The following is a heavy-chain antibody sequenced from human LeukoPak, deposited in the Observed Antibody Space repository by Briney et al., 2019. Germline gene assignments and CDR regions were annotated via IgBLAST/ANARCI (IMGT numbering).Heavy chain of an antibody. D-gene: IGHD2-8*01. Sequence: GGSLRLSCAADGFASSRHWMFWVRHPPGKGRVWVSRIDGDGSTTNYADSVKGRFTISRDNAKNTLYLQMNSLRGEDTAIYYCARSGVPNGMDVWGQGTTVTVSS. CDR2: IDGDGSTT. CDR3: ARSGVPNGMDV. V-gene: IGHV3-74*01. J-gene: IGHJ6*02. CDR1: GFASSRHW.